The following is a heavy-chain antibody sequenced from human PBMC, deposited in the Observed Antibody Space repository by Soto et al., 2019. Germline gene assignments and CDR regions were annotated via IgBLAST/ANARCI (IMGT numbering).Heavy chain of an antibody. J-gene: IGHJ6*02. CDR3: ARGEGVYAVTPKNGMDV. CDR2: IIPIFGTA. CDR1: GGTFSSYA. D-gene: IGHD4-17*01. Sequence: QVQLVQSGAEVNKPGSSVKVACKASGGTFSSYAISWVRPAPGQGREWMGGIIPIFGTANYAQQFQGRVTITADASTSTAYMELSSLRSEDTAVYYCARGEGVYAVTPKNGMDVWGQGTTVSVSS. V-gene: IGHV1-69*01.